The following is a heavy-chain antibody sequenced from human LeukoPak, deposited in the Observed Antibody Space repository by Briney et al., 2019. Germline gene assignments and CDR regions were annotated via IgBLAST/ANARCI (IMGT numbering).Heavy chain of an antibody. V-gene: IGHV1-8*01. Sequence: ASVKVSCKASGYTFTSYDSNWVRQATGQGLEWMGWMNPNSGNTGYAQKFQGRGTMTRNTSISTAYMELSSLRSEDTAVYYCARGSTWGFELSDYWGQGTLVTVSS. CDR3: ARGSTWGFELSDY. CDR2: MNPNSGNT. CDR1: GYTFTSYD. D-gene: IGHD7-27*01. J-gene: IGHJ4*02.